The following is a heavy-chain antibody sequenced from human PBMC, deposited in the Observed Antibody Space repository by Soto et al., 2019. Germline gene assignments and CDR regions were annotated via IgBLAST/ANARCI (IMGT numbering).Heavy chain of an antibody. CDR3: AKATATGGGAFDI. V-gene: IGHV3-23*01. J-gene: IGHJ3*02. Sequence: GSLRLSCAASGFICSSYDISWVRQAPGKGLEWVSTILVDGRTFYVDSVKGRFTISRDSSQNTVYLQMNSLTAGDTALYYCAKATATGGGAFDICGQGTMVTVSS. CDR1: GFICSSYD. D-gene: IGHD2-8*02. CDR2: ILVDGRT.